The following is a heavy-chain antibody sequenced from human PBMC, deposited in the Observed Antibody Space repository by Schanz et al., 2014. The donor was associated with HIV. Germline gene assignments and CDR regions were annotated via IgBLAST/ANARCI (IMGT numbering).Heavy chain of an antibody. J-gene: IGHJ6*02. CDR3: AREGSNYYGSGSYYKTYGMDV. D-gene: IGHD3-10*01. V-gene: IGHV3-33*08. CDR2: IWYDGSYK. CDR1: GFTFNNFA. Sequence: QLVESGGGLEKPGGSLRLSCAASGFTFNNFAMSWVRQAPGKGLEWAAVIWYDGSYKYYADSVKGRFTISRDNSKNTLYLQMNSLRAEDTAVYYCAREGSNYYGSGSYYKTYGMDVWGQGTTVTVSS.